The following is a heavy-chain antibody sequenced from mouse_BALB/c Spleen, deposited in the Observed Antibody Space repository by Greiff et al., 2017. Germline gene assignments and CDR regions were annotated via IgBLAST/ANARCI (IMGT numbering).Heavy chain of an antibody. Sequence: EVQLQQSGPELVKPGASVKISCKASGYSFTGYFMNWVMQSHGKSLEWIGRINPYNGDTFYNQKFKGKATLTVDKSSSTAHMELRSLASEDSAVYYCARTYGNYLYYYAMDYGGQGTSVTVSS. D-gene: IGHD2-1*01. V-gene: IGHV1-20*02. CDR3: ARTYGNYLYYYAMDY. CDR2: INPYNGDT. J-gene: IGHJ4*01. CDR1: GYSFTGYF.